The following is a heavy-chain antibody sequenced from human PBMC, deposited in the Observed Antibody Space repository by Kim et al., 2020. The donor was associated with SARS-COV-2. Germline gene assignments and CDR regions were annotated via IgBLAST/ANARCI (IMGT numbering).Heavy chain of an antibody. Sequence: SVKVSCKASGGTFSSYAISWVRQAPGQGLEWMGGIIPIFGTANYAQKFQGRVTITADESTSTAYMELSSLRSEDTAVYYCARGLYSARGMDVWGQGTTVTVSS. CDR2: IIPIFGTA. J-gene: IGHJ6*02. CDR3: ARGLYSARGMDV. D-gene: IGHD2-2*02. CDR1: GGTFSSYA. V-gene: IGHV1-69*13.